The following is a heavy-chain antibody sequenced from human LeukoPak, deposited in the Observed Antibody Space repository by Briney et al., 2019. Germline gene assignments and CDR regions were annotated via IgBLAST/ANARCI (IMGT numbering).Heavy chain of an antibody. Sequence: PPETLSLTCAVYGGSFSGYYWSWIRQPPGKGLEWIGEINHSGSTNYNPSLKSRVTISVDTSKNQFSLKLSSVTAADTAVYYCARQSDAAYDYWGQGTLVTVSS. V-gene: IGHV4-34*01. CDR3: ARQSDAAYDY. J-gene: IGHJ4*02. CDR2: INHSGST. CDR1: GGSFSGYY.